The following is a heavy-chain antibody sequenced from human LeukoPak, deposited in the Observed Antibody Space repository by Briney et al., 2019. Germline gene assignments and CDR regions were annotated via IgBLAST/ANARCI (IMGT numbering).Heavy chain of an antibody. V-gene: IGHV3-23*01. Sequence: GGSLRLSCAASGFTLSSYAMSWVRQGPGKGLEWVSATSVSGNTYHADSVKGRFTISRDSSKNTLYLQMNSLRAGDAAVYYCAKAPVTTCRGAFCYPFDYWGLGTLVTVSS. D-gene: IGHD2-15*01. CDR3: AKAPVTTCRGAFCYPFDY. CDR1: GFTLSSYA. CDR2: TSVSGNT. J-gene: IGHJ4*02.